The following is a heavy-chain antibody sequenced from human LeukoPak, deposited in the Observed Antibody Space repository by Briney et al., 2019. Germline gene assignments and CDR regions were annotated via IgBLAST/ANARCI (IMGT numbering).Heavy chain of an antibody. CDR2: INTYNGNT. D-gene: IGHD2-15*01. Sequence: ASVKVSCKASGYIFTSYGISWVRQAPGQGLEWMGWINTYNGNTKYIQKLPGRVTMTTDTSTSTAYMELRSLRSDDTAVYYCAGGRPVVVWMSMDYWGQGTLVTVSS. CDR3: AGGRPVVVWMSMDY. J-gene: IGHJ4*02. CDR1: GYIFTSYG. V-gene: IGHV1-18*01.